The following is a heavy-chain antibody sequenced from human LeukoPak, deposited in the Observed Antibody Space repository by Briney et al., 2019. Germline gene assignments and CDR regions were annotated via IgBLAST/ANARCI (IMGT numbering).Heavy chain of an antibody. CDR1: GFTFSSYA. V-gene: IGHV3-30-3*01. J-gene: IGHJ4*02. CDR3: ARGSVVVPPSSSLNY. Sequence: PGRSLRLSCAASGFTFSSYAMHWVRQAPGKGLEWVAVISYDGSNKYYADSVKGRFTISRDNSKNTLYLQMNSLRAEDTAVYYCARGSVVVPPSSSLNYWGQGTLVTVSS. D-gene: IGHD2-2*01. CDR2: ISYDGSNK.